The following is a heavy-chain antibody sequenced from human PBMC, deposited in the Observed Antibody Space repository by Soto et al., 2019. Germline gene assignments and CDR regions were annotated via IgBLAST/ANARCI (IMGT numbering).Heavy chain of an antibody. CDR3: ARDYSSGSYYKVSGLA. CDR1: GYTFTGYY. CDR2: INPNSGGT. V-gene: IGHV1-2*04. D-gene: IGHD3-10*01. J-gene: IGHJ4*03. Sequence: WASVKVSCKASGYTFTGYYMHWVRQAPGQGLEWMGWINPNSGGTNYAQKFQGWVTMTRDTSISTAYMELSRLRSDDTAVYYCARDYSSGSYYKVSGLAWGEAIPVSV.